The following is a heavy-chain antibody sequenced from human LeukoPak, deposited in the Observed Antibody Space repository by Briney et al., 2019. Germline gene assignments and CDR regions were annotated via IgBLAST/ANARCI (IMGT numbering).Heavy chain of an antibody. CDR2: INSDGSST. CDR3: AKQQLVQYYYYMGV. Sequence: GGSLRLSCAASGFTFSSYWMHWVRQAPGKGLVWVSRINSDGSSTSYADSVKGRFTISRDNAKNTLYLQMNSLRAEDTAVYYCAKQQLVQYYYYMGVWGKGTTVTVSS. V-gene: IGHV3-74*01. D-gene: IGHD6-13*01. CDR1: GFTFSSYW. J-gene: IGHJ6*03.